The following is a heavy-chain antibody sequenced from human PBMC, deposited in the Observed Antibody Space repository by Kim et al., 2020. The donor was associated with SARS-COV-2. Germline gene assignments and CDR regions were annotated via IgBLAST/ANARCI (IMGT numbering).Heavy chain of an antibody. V-gene: IGHV4-34*01. Sequence: SETLSLTCAVYGGSFSGYYWSWIRQPPGKGLEWIGEINHSGSTNYNPSLKSRVTISVDTSKNQFSLKLSSVTAADTAVYYCARVDYYDSSGYYYFDAFDIWGQGTMVTVSS. D-gene: IGHD3-22*01. CDR3: ARVDYYDSSGYYYFDAFDI. CDR1: GGSFSGYY. CDR2: INHSGST. J-gene: IGHJ3*02.